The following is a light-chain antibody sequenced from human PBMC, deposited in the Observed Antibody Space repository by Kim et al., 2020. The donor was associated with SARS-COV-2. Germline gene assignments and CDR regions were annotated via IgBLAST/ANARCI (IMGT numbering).Light chain of an antibody. Sequence: LAPGKRATHYGRARQRVSSHVAWYQQKVGQAPRLLIDDASNRATGIPARFSGSGSGTDLTLTISSLEPEDFAVYYCQQRNIWPRTFGRGTKVDIK. V-gene: IGKV3-11*01. CDR3: QQRNIWPRT. J-gene: IGKJ1*01. CDR2: DAS. CDR1: QRVSSH.